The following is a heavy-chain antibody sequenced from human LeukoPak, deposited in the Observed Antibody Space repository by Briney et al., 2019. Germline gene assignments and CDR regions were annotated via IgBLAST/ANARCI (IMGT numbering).Heavy chain of an antibody. CDR1: GFTVSSNY. V-gene: IGHV3-66*01. CDR3: ARDHYDILTGYSEYYYGMDV. D-gene: IGHD3-9*01. CDR2: IYSGGST. Sequence: GGSLRLSCAASGFTVSSNYMSWVRQAPGKGLEWVSVIYSGGSTYYADSVKGRFTISRDNSKNTLYLQMNSLRAEDTAVYYCARDHYDILTGYSEYYYGMDVWGQGTTVTVSS. J-gene: IGHJ6*02.